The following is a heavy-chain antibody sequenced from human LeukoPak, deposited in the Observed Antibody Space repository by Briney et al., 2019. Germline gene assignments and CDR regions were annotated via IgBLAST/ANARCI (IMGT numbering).Heavy chain of an antibody. CDR1: GGTFSSYA. J-gene: IGHJ3*02. CDR2: IIPILGIA. CDR3: ASHLAQGDIVATTDHDAFDI. Sequence: SVKVSCKASGGTFSSYAISWVRQAPGQGLEWMGRIIPILGIANYAQKFQGRVTITADKSTSTAYMELSSLRSEDTAVYYCASHLAQGDIVATTDHDAFDIWAKGQWSPSLQ. V-gene: IGHV1-69*04. D-gene: IGHD5-12*01.